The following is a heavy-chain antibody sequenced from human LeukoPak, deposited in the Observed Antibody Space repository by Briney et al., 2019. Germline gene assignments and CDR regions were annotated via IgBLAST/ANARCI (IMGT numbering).Heavy chain of an antibody. V-gene: IGHV1-69*13. CDR2: IIPIFGTA. J-gene: IGHJ6*02. D-gene: IGHD6-13*01. CDR1: GGTFSSYA. Sequence: ASVKVSCKASGGTFSSYAISWVRQAPGQGLEWMGGIIPIFGTANYAQKFQGRVTITADESTSTAYMELSRLRSDDTAVYYCARDRIAAATDYYYYGMDVWGQGTTVTVSS. CDR3: ARDRIAAATDYYYYGMDV.